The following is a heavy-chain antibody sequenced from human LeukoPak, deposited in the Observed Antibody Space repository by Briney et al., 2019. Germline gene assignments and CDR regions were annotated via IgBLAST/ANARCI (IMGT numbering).Heavy chain of an antibody. CDR3: ARDYTYCTTASCPIDYFYYMDV. D-gene: IGHD2-8*01. Sequence: GGSLRLSCAASGFTFSSYEMNWVRQAPGKGLEWVSYISSSGSTIYYADSVRGRVTISRDNSKNTLYLEMNSLRAEDTAVYYCARDYTYCTTASCPIDYFYYMDVWGQGTTVTVSS. J-gene: IGHJ6*03. CDR1: GFTFSSYE. CDR2: ISSSGSTI. V-gene: IGHV3-48*03.